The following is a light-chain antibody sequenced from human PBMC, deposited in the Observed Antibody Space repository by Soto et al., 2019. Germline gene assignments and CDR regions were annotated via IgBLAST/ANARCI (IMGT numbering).Light chain of an antibody. CDR3: QQFGTPIT. CDR1: QSVSSNY. V-gene: IGKV3-20*01. Sequence: IVLLQSPATLSLSAGAGAXLSCRASQSVSSNYLAWYQQKPGQAPRLLIYGASSRATGIPDRFSGSGSGTDFTLTISRLEPEDFAVYYCQQFGTPITFGQGTRLEIK. CDR2: GAS. J-gene: IGKJ5*01.